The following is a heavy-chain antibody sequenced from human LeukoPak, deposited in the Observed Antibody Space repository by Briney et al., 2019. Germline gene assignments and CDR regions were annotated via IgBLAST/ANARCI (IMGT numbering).Heavy chain of an antibody. D-gene: IGHD6-6*01. CDR1: GFTVSSNY. V-gene: IGHV3-66*01. Sequence: SGGSLRLSCAASGFTVSSNYMSWVRQAPGKGLEWVSVIYSGGSTYYADSVKGRFTISRDNSKNTLYLQMNSLRAEDTAVYYCARDLGRSSPYYYYGMDVWGQGTTVTVSS. CDR3: ARDLGRSSPYYYYGMDV. CDR2: IYSGGST. J-gene: IGHJ6*02.